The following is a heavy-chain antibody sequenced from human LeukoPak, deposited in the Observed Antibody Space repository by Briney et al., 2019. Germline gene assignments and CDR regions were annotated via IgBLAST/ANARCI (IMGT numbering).Heavy chain of an antibody. CDR1: GFTVSSNY. D-gene: IGHD3-10*01. Sequence: PGGSLRLSCAASGFTVSSNYMSWVRQAPGKGLEWVSVIYSGGSTYYADSVKGRFTISRDNSKNTLYLQMNSLRAEDTAVYYCARDSRFLWFGEGHDAFDIWGQGTMVTVSS. J-gene: IGHJ3*02. CDR2: IYSGGST. CDR3: ARDSRFLWFGEGHDAFDI. V-gene: IGHV3-53*01.